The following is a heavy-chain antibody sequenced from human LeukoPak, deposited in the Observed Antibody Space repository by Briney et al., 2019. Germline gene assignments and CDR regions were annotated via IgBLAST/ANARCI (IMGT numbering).Heavy chain of an antibody. CDR3: AKASRQAAVASPLDY. D-gene: IGHD6-19*01. Sequence: PGGSLRLSCAASGFTFNPYAMRWVRQAPGKGLEWVAGIGGVGDRTYYADSVKGRFTISRDNSKDTLFLQMNSLKADDTAVYYCAKASRQAAVASPLDYWGQGTLVTVSS. CDR1: GFTFNPYA. CDR2: IGGVGDRT. J-gene: IGHJ4*02. V-gene: IGHV3-23*01.